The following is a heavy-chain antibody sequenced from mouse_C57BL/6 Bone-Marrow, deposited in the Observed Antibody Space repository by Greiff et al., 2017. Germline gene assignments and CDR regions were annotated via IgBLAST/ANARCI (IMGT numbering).Heavy chain of an antibody. V-gene: IGHV5-6*01. CDR2: ISSGGSYT. CDR1: GFTFSSYG. Sequence: EVHLVESGGDLVKPGGSLKLSCAASGFTFSSYGMSWVRPTPDKRLEWVATISSGGSYTYYPDSVKGRFTISRDNAKNTLYLQMSSLKSEDTAMYYCARRYYDGYYVWFAYWGQGTLVTVSA. J-gene: IGHJ3*01. D-gene: IGHD2-3*01. CDR3: ARRYYDGYYVWFAY.